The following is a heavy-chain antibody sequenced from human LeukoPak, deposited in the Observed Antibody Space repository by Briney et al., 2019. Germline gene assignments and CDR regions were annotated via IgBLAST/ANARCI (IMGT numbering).Heavy chain of an antibody. V-gene: IGHV4-39*07. CDR2: IYYDRST. J-gene: IGHJ4*02. Sequence: SETLSLTCTVSGGSISSSSYYWGWIRQPPGKGLEWIGNIYYDRSTYYNPSLKSRVTISVDTSKNQFSLKLNSVTAADTAVYYCARTGKTLLNYDFDYWGQGTLVTVSS. CDR1: GGSISSSSYY. D-gene: IGHD1-7*01. CDR3: ARTGKTLLNYDFDY.